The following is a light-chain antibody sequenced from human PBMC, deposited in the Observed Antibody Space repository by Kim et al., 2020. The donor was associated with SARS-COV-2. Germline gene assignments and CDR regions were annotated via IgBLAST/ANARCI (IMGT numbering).Light chain of an antibody. J-gene: IGLJ2*01. CDR3: SSYAGSNNLGV. V-gene: IGLV2-8*01. CDR2: EVS. Sequence: QSATIACTGTSSDVGGYNYVSWYQQHPGKAPKLMIYEVSKRPSGVPDRFSGSKSGNTASLTVSGLQAEDEADYYCSSYAGSNNLGVFGGGTQLTVL. CDR1: SSDVGGYNY.